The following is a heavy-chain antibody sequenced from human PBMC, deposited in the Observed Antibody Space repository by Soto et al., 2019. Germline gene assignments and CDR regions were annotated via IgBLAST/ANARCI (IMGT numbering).Heavy chain of an antibody. CDR1: GGSISSSSYY. V-gene: IGHV4-39*01. CDR3: ARRGKGDGYYFDY. J-gene: IGHJ4*02. CDR2: IYYSGST. Sequence: QLQLQESGPGLVKPSETLSLTCTVSGGSISSSSYYWGWIRQPPGKGLEWIGSIYYSGSTYYNPSLKSRVTISVDTSKNQFSLKLSSVTATDTAVYYCARRGKGDGYYFDYWGQGTLVTVSS. D-gene: IGHD5-12*01.